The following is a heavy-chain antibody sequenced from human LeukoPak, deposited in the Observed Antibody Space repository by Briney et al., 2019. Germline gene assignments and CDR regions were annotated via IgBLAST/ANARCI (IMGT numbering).Heavy chain of an antibody. CDR3: AKASARLWFGEPSMDV. CDR1: GFTFSSYA. CDR2: ISGSGDST. J-gene: IGHJ6*03. D-gene: IGHD3-10*01. Sequence: GGSLRLSCAASGFTFSSYAMSWVRQAPGKGLEWVSAISGSGDSTYYADSVKGRFTISRDNSKNTLYLQMNSLRAEDTAVYYCAKASARLWFGEPSMDVWGKGTTVTVSS. V-gene: IGHV3-23*01.